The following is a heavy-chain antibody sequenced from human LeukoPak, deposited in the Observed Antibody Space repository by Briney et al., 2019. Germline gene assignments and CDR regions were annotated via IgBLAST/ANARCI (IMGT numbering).Heavy chain of an antibody. Sequence: SETLSLTCTVSGGSITNYYWSWIRQPPGKGLEWIGYVYYSGSTNYNPSLKSRVTISVATSKTQFSLKLSSVTAADTAVYYCAATMVRGVHTHFDYWGQGTLVTVSS. V-gene: IGHV4-59*08. D-gene: IGHD3-10*01. CDR2: VYYSGST. J-gene: IGHJ4*02. CDR1: GGSITNYY. CDR3: AATMVRGVHTHFDY.